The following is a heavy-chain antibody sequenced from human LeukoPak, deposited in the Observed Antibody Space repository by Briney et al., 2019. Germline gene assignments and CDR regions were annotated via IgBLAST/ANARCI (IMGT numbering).Heavy chain of an antibody. CDR3: ARDLYGDYDVCFYY. J-gene: IGHJ4*02. CDR1: GFTFSSYS. Sequence: GGSLRLSCAASGFTFSSYSMNWVRQAPGKGLEWVSSISSSSSYIYYADSVKGRFTISRDNAKNSLYLQMNSLRAEDTAVYYCARDLYGDYDVCFYYWGQGTLVTVSS. CDR2: ISSSSSYI. D-gene: IGHD4-17*01. V-gene: IGHV3-21*01.